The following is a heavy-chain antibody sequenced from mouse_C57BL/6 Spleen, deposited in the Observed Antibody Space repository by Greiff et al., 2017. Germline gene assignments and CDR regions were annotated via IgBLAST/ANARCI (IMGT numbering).Heavy chain of an antibody. V-gene: IGHV1-64*01. CDR2: IHPNSGST. CDR3: ARRGSRWYFDV. CDR1: GYTFTSYW. J-gene: IGHJ1*03. D-gene: IGHD1-1*02. Sequence: QVQLQQSGAELVKPGASVKLSCKASGYTFTSYWMHWVKQRPGQGLEWIGMIHPNSGSTNYNEKFKSKATLTVGKSSSTAYMQLSSLTSEDSAVYYCARRGSRWYFDVWGTGTTVTVSS.